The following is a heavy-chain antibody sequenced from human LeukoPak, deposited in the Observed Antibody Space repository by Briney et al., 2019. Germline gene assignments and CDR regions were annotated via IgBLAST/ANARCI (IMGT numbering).Heavy chain of an antibody. CDR2: IKQDGGEI. J-gene: IGHJ4*02. CDR3: ATYLRNTAAGYYYFEY. V-gene: IGHV3-7*01. D-gene: IGHD6-13*01. Sequence: PGGSLRLSCAASGFTFSSYGMSWIRQAPGKGLEWVANIKQDGGEIYYVDSVKGRFTISRGNAKNSVSLQMNSLRAEDTAIYYCATYLRNTAAGYYYFEYWGQGTLVTVSS. CDR1: GFTFSSYG.